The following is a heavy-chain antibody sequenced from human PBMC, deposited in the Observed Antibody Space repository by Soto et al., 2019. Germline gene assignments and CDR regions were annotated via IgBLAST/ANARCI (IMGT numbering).Heavy chain of an antibody. D-gene: IGHD2-2*01. CDR2: ISSSSSYI. J-gene: IGHJ4*02. CDR1: GFTFSSYS. CDR3: ARDFGTAMFS. V-gene: IGHV3-21*01. Sequence: EVQLVESGGGLVKPGGSLRLSCAASGFTFSSYSMNWVRQAPGKGLEWVSSISSSSSYIYYADSVKGRFTISRDNAKNSLSLQMNGLRAADTAVYYCARDFGTAMFSWGQGTLVTVSS.